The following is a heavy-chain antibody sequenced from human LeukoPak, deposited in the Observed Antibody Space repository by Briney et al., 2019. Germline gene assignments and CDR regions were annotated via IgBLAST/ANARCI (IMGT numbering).Heavy chain of an antibody. D-gene: IGHD5-18*01. CDR2: IKQDGSEK. CDR3: ARQGGYSFPRYYFDY. V-gene: IGHV3-7*01. Sequence: GGSLRLSRVASGFTFSSYWMSWVRQAPGKGLEWVANIKQDGSEKYYVDSVKGRFTISRDNAKNSLYLQMNSLRAEDTAVYYCARQGGYSFPRYYFDYWGQGTLVTVSS. J-gene: IGHJ4*02. CDR1: GFTFSSYW.